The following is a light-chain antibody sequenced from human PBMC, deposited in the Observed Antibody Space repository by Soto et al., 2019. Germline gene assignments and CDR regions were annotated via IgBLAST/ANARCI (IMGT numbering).Light chain of an antibody. V-gene: IGKV3-15*01. CDR3: QQYNFWPPLT. CDR1: QSVNSN. J-gene: IGKJ4*01. CDR2: DAS. Sequence: EIVMTQSPATLSVSPGERATLSCRASQSVNSNLAWYRQKPGQAPRLLISDASTRATGVPARFSGSGSGTEFTLTISSLQSEDSGIYYCQQYNFWPPLTFGARTKVEIK.